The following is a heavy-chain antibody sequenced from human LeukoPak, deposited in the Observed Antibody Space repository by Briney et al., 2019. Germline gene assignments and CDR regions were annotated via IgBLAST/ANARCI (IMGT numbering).Heavy chain of an antibody. D-gene: IGHD3/OR15-3a*01. CDR3: ARDGLFVDV. CDR1: GFTFSGYS. J-gene: IGHJ6*02. Sequence: GGSLRLSCAASGFTFSGYSMNWVRQAPGKGLEWVSYISSSSSTIYYADSVKGRFTISRDNAKNPLYLQMNSLRDEDTAVYYCARDGLFVDVWGQGTTVTVSS. CDR2: ISSSSSTI. V-gene: IGHV3-48*02.